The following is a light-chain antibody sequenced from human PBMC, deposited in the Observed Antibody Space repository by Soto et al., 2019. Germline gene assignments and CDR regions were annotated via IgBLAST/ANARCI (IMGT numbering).Light chain of an antibody. CDR3: SSWTTSSTPLYV. J-gene: IGLJ1*01. Sequence: QSVLTQPASVSGSPGQSISISCTGTSSDIGGYNHVSWYQQHPGKAPKLMIYDVSSRPSGVSNRFSGSKSGNTASLTISGLQAEDVADYYCSSWTTSSTPLYVFGTGTKVPVL. CDR1: SSDIGGYNH. CDR2: DVS. V-gene: IGLV2-14*03.